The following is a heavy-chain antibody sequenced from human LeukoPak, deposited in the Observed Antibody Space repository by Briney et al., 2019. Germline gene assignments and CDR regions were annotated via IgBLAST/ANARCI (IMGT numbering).Heavy chain of an antibody. Sequence: GGSLRLSCAASGFTVSSNYMSWVRQAPGKGLEWVSVIYSGGSTYYADSVKGRSTISRDNSKNTVYLQMNSLRAEDTAVYYCARDQRSYYDIYGWFDPWGQGTLVTVSS. CDR2: IYSGGST. V-gene: IGHV3-66*01. CDR1: GFTVSSNY. D-gene: IGHD3-9*01. CDR3: ARDQRSYYDIYGWFDP. J-gene: IGHJ5*02.